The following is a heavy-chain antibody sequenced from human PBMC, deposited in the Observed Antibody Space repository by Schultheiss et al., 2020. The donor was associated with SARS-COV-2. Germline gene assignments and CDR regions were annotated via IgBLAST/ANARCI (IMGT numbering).Heavy chain of an antibody. D-gene: IGHD1-26*01. CDR3: ARGPRGWELHFIDY. J-gene: IGHJ4*02. CDR2: IWYDGSNK. V-gene: IGHV3-33*01. Sequence: GESLKISCAASGFTFSSYGMHWVRQAPGKGLEWVAVIWYDGSNKYYADSVKGRFTISRDNSKNTLYLQMNSLRAEDTAVYYCARGPRGWELHFIDYWGQGTLVTVSS. CDR1: GFTFSSYG.